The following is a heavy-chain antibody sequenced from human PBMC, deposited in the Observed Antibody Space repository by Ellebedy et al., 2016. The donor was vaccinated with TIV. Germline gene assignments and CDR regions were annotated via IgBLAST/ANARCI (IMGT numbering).Heavy chain of an antibody. Sequence: AASVKVSCKASGYTFTSYYMHWVRQAPGQGLEWMGIINPSGGGTSYAQKFQGRVTMTRDTSTSTVYMELSSLRSEDTAVYYCAILGGSCYLRCGVDVWGQGTTVTVSS. CDR3: AILGGSCYLRCGVDV. V-gene: IGHV1-46*01. CDR1: GYTFTSYY. J-gene: IGHJ6*02. D-gene: IGHD2-15*01. CDR2: INPSGGGT.